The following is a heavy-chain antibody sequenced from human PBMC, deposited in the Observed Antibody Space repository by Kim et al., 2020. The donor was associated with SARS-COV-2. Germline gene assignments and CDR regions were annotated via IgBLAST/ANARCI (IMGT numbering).Heavy chain of an antibody. CDR2: ISSSSSTI. J-gene: IGHJ4*02. CDR1: GFTFSSYS. Sequence: GGSLRLSCAASGFTFSSYSMNWVRQAPGKGLEWVSYISSSSSTIYYADSVKGRFTISRDNAKNSLYLQMNSLRDEDTAVYYCARVYGGYSYGAFDYWGQGTLVTVSS. D-gene: IGHD5-18*01. CDR3: ARVYGGYSYGAFDY. V-gene: IGHV3-48*02.